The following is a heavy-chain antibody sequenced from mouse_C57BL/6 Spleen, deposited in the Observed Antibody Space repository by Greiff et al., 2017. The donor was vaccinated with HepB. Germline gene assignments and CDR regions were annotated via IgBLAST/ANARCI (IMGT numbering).Heavy chain of an antibody. V-gene: IGHV1-82*01. CDR1: GYAFSSSW. D-gene: IGHD4-1*01. J-gene: IGHJ2*01. CDR2: IYPGDGDT. CDR3: ASNWVL. Sequence: VQRVESGPELVKPGASVKISCKASGYAFSSSWMNWVKQRPGKGLEWIGRIYPGDGDTNYNGKFKGKATLTADKSSSTAYMQLSSLTSEDSAVYFCASNWVLWGQGTTLTVSS.